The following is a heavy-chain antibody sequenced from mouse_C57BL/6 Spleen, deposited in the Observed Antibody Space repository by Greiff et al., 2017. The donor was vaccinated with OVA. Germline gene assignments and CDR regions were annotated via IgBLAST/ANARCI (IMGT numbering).Heavy chain of an antibody. Sequence: EVKLVESGGGLVKPGGSLKLSCAASGFTFSSYAMSWVRQTPEKRLEWVATISDGGSYTYYPDNVKGRFTISRDNAKNNLYLQMSHLKSEDTAMYYCARGRSNYFDYWGQGTTFTVSS. D-gene: IGHD5-1*01. V-gene: IGHV5-4*03. CDR1: GFTFSSYA. J-gene: IGHJ2*01. CDR3: ARGRSNYFDY. CDR2: ISDGGSYT.